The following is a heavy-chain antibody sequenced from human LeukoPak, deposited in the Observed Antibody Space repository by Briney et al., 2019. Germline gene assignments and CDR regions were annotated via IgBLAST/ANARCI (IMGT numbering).Heavy chain of an antibody. CDR1: GYTFGDYA. CDR3: TRDGGTLDY. V-gene: IGHV3-49*04. CDR2: IRSKAFGGAT. Sequence: PGRFLRLSCTGSGYTFGDYAMSWVRQSPGKGLEWVSLIRSKAFGGATEYAASVKGRFTISRDDSKSIAYLQMNSLKTEDTAMYYCTRDGGTLDYWGQGTLVTVSS. D-gene: IGHD3-16*01. J-gene: IGHJ4*02.